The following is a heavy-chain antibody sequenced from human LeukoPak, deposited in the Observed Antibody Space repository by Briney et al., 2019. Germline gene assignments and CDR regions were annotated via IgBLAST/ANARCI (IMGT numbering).Heavy chain of an antibody. D-gene: IGHD6-13*01. CDR3: AREPGVAAAGKSYFNY. J-gene: IGHJ4*02. CDR2: ISYDGSNK. CDR1: GFTFSSYG. Sequence: GGSLRLSCAASGFTFSSYGMHWVRQAPGKGLEWVTFISYDGSNKYYTDSVKGRFTISRDSSKNTLYLQMNSLRAEDTAVYYCAREPGVAAAGKSYFNYWGQGTLVTVSS. V-gene: IGHV3-30*03.